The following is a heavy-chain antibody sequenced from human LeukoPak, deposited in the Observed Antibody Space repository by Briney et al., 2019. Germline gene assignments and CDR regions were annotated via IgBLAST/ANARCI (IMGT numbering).Heavy chain of an antibody. Sequence: PSETLSLTCTVYGGSFSSYYWSWIRQPPGKGLEWIGEINHSGSTNYNPSLKSRVTISVDTSKNQFSLKLSSVTAADTAVYYCARVLRYCSGGSCYDWFDPWGQGTLVTVSS. CDR1: GGSFSSYY. CDR3: ARVLRYCSGGSCYDWFDP. D-gene: IGHD2-15*01. J-gene: IGHJ5*02. CDR2: INHSGST. V-gene: IGHV4-34*01.